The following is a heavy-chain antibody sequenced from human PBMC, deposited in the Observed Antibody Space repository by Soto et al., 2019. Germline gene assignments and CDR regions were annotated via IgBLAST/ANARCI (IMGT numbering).Heavy chain of an antibody. CDR2: IYYSGST. D-gene: IGHD1-7*01. V-gene: IGHV4-59*01. J-gene: IGHJ6*02. Sequence: PSEPLSLTYSVSGDSSSYYYWSWIRQPAGKGLEWIGYIYYSGSTNYNPSLKSRVTISVDTSKNQFSLKLSSVTAADTAVYYCARGTKAYYYGMDVWGQGTTVTAS. CDR1: GDSSSYYY. CDR3: ARGTKAYYYGMDV.